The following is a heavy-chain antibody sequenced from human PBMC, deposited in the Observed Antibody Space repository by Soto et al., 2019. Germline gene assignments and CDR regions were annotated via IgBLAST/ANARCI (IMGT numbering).Heavy chain of an antibody. CDR3: ARGDSTDCSNGVCSFFYNHDMDV. CDR1: GYSFTDYH. CDR2: INPKSGGT. V-gene: IGHV1-2*04. J-gene: IGHJ6*02. D-gene: IGHD2-8*01. Sequence: ASVKVSCKASGYSFTDYHIHWVRQAPGQGLEWLGRINPKSGGTSTAQKFQGWVTMTTDTSISTASMELTRLTSDDTAVYYCARGDSTDCSNGVCSFFYNHDMDVWGQGTTVTVSS.